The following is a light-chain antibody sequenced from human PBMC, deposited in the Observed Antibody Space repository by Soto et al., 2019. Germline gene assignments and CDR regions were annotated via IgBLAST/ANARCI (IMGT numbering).Light chain of an antibody. J-gene: IGLJ7*01. CDR3: QTWGTGIAV. CDR2: VNRDGSH. V-gene: IGLV4-69*01. CDR1: SGHSSYA. Sequence: QSVLTQSPSASASLGASVKLTCTLSSGHSSYAIAWHQQQPEKGPRYLMKVNRDGSHNKGDGIPDRFSGSSSGAVRYLTISSLQSEDEADYYCQTWGTGIAVFGGGTQLTVL.